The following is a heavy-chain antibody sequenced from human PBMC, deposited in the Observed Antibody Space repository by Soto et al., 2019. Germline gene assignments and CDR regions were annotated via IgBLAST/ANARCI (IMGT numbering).Heavy chain of an antibody. CDR1: GFTFSSYA. V-gene: IGHV3-23*01. J-gene: IGHJ3*02. CDR3: AEIDDGPLGAFDI. Sequence: GGSLRLSCAASGFTFSSYAMSWVRQAPGKGLEWVSAISGSGGSTYYADSVKGRFTISRDNSKNTLYLQMNSLRAEDTAVYYCAEIDDGPLGAFDIWGQGTMVTVSS. D-gene: IGHD7-27*01. CDR2: ISGSGGST.